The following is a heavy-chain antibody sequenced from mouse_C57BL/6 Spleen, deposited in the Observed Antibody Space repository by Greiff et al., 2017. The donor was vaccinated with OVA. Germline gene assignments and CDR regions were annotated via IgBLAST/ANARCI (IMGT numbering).Heavy chain of an antibody. Sequence: QVQLQQPGAELVRPGSSVKLSCKASGYTFTSYWMHWVKQRPIQGLEWIGNIDPSDSETHYNQKFKDKATLTVDKSSSTAYMQLSSLTSEDSAVYDGARRELGRYYAMDYWGQGTSVTVSS. CDR3: ARRELGRYYAMDY. CDR2: IDPSDSET. J-gene: IGHJ4*01. D-gene: IGHD4-1*01. CDR1: GYTFTSYW. V-gene: IGHV1-52*01.